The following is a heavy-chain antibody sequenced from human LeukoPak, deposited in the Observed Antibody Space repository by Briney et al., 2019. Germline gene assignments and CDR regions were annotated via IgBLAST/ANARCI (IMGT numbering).Heavy chain of an antibody. Sequence: SETLSLTCAVSGVSISSSNSYWGWIRQPPGKGLEWIGSIYYSGNTYYNASLKSRVTISVDTSKNQFSLKVSSVTAADTAVYYCAANSADYNTLGSSYKVWGQGTVVTVSS. CDR2: IYYSGNT. J-gene: IGHJ4*02. V-gene: IGHV4-39*01. D-gene: IGHD3-10*01. CDR1: GVSISSSNSY. CDR3: AANSADYNTLGSSYKV.